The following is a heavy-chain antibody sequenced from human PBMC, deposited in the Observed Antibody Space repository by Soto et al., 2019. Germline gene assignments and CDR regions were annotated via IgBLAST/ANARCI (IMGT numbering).Heavy chain of an antibody. CDR2: INSDGSRI. CDR3: VRDIR. Sequence: EVQLVESGGGLVQPGGSLRLSGAASGFTFSSQWMYWVRQSPGKGPVWVSYINSDGSRIAYADSVKGRFTISRDNAKNTLYLQMNSLRVEDTAVYYCVRDIRWGRGTLVTVSS. V-gene: IGHV3-74*03. J-gene: IGHJ4*02. CDR1: GFTFSSQW.